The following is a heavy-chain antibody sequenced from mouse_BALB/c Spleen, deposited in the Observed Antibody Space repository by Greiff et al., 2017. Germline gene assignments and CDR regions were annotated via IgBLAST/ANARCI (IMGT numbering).Heavy chain of an antibody. J-gene: IGHJ4*01. D-gene: IGHD2-14*01. CDR3: AREDRYDGAMDY. CDR1: GYAFTNYL. Sequence: VKLMESGAELVRPGTSVKVSCKASGYAFTNYLIEWVKQRPGQGLEWIGVINPGSGGTNYNEKFKGKATLTADKSSSTAYMQLSSLTSDDSAVYFCAREDRYDGAMDYWGQGTSVTVSS. CDR2: INPGSGGT. V-gene: IGHV1-54*01.